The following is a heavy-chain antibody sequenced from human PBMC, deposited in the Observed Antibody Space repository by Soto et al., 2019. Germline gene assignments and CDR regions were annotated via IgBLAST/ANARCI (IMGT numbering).Heavy chain of an antibody. J-gene: IGHJ4*02. CDR1: GYTFTSYY. CDR2: INPSGGST. D-gene: IGHD3-16*01. CDR3: ARGGPYYDYIWGRLTADD. V-gene: IGHV1-46*03. Sequence: ASVKVSCKASGYTFTSYYMHWVRQAPGQGLEWMGIINPSGGSTSYAQKFQGRVTMTRDTSTSTVYMELSSLRSEDTAVYYCARGGPYYDYIWGRLTADDWGQGSLVTVSS.